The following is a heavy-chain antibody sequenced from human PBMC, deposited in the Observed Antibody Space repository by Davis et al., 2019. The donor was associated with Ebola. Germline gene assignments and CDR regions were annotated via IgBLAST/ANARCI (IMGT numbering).Heavy chain of an antibody. Sequence: ASVKVSCKASGYTFTSYDINWVRQATGQGLEWMGWMNPNSGNTGYAEKFQGRVTMTRNNSITTAYMELGSLRFDDTAVYYCTKGSGHTYGHDWFDPWGQGTLVTVSS. CDR2: MNPNSGNT. J-gene: IGHJ5*02. CDR1: GYTFTSYD. D-gene: IGHD5-18*01. V-gene: IGHV1-8*01. CDR3: TKGSGHTYGHDWFDP.